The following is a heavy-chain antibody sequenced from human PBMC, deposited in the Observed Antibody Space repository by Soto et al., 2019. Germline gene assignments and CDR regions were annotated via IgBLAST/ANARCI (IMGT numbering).Heavy chain of an antibody. V-gene: IGHV3-23*01. CDR3: AKDQGSSWYEIVY. CDR1: GLTYISCV. J-gene: IGHJ4*02. D-gene: IGHD6-13*01. CDR2: ISGSGAST. Sequence: SLSCAASGLTYISCVVVSFRKDPGKGLECVSTISGSGASTYSPDSVTGRFTISRDNSKNTLYLQMNSLRAEDTAVYYCAKDQGSSWYEIVYGGQRTLVSDSS.